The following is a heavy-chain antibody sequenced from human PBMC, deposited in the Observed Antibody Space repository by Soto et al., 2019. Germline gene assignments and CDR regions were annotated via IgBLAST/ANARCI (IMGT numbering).Heavy chain of an antibody. CDR1: GFTFSSFG. D-gene: IGHD3-10*01. CDR3: AKVWFGNAFDI. CDR2: ISGFGDDT. Sequence: GGSLRLSCAASGFTFSSFGMSWVRQTPGKGLEWVSAISGFGDDTYYADSVKGRFTISRDNSKNTLYLQMNSLRAEDTAVYYCAKVWFGNAFDIWGQGTMVTVSS. J-gene: IGHJ3*02. V-gene: IGHV3-23*01.